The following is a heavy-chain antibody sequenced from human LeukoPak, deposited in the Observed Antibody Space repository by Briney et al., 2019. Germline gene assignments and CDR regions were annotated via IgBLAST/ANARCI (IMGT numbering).Heavy chain of an antibody. CDR1: GFTFSSYA. CDR2: ISYDGSNK. D-gene: IGHD6-13*01. Sequence: GGSLRLSCAASGFTFSSYAMHWVRQAPGKGLEWVAVISYDGSNKYYADSVKGRFTISRDNSKNTLYLQTNSLRAEDTAVYYCASSWGTAAPFDYWGQGTLVTVSS. CDR3: ASSWGTAAPFDY. J-gene: IGHJ4*02. V-gene: IGHV3-30*04.